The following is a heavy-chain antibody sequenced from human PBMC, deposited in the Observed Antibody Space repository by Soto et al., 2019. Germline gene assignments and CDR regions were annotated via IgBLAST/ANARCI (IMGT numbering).Heavy chain of an antibody. D-gene: IGHD2-2*01. CDR1: EFTFKSYG. V-gene: IGHV3-30*03. CDR2: ISFDGSRK. Sequence: PGGSLRLSCAAPEFTFKSYGMHWVRQAPGKGLAWVAVISFDGSRKHYADSVRGRFTISRDNSKNTLYLQMNSLRTEDTAIYYCARDSYRGDVVLTPAPYGNDYWGRGTLVTVSS. CDR3: ARDSYRGDVVLTPAPYGNDY. J-gene: IGHJ4*02.